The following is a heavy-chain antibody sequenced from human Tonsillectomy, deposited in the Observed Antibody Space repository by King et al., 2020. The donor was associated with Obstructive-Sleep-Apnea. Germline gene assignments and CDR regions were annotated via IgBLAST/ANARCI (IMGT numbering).Heavy chain of an antibody. CDR1: GFTFSSYA. CDR2: ISYDGSNK. J-gene: IGHJ4*02. Sequence: HVQLVESGGGVVQPGRSLRLSCAASGFTFSSYAMHWVRQAPGKGLEWVAVISYDGSNKYYADSVKGRFTISRDNSKNTLYLQMNSLRAEDTAVYYCAREYSGSYGTPFDYWGQGTLVTVSS. D-gene: IGHD1-26*01. CDR3: AREYSGSYGTPFDY. V-gene: IGHV3-30*04.